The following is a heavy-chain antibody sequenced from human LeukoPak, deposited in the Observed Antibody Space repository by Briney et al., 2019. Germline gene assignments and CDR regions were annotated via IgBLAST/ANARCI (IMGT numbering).Heavy chain of an antibody. Sequence: GGSLRLSCAVSGITLSNYGMTWVRQAPGKGLEWVAGISDSGGSTNYADPVKGQYTRSRDNPKNPLYLQMNSLRAEDTAVYFCAKRGVVIRVILVGFHKEAYYFDSWGQGALVTVSS. CDR3: AKRGVVIRVILVGFHKEAYYFDS. D-gene: IGHD3-22*01. J-gene: IGHJ4*02. V-gene: IGHV3-23*01. CDR2: ISDSGGST. CDR1: GITLSNYG.